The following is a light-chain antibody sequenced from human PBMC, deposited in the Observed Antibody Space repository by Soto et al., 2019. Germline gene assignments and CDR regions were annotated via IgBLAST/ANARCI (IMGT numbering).Light chain of an antibody. CDR2: GAS. Sequence: EIVFTQSPGTLSLSPGERATLSCRASQSVSSSYLAWYQQRPGQAPRLLIYGASSRATGIPDRFSGSGSGTDFTLTISRVEPEDSAVYYCQQYGYSFWTFGQGTKVDI. V-gene: IGKV3-20*01. CDR1: QSVSSSY. J-gene: IGKJ1*01. CDR3: QQYGYSFWT.